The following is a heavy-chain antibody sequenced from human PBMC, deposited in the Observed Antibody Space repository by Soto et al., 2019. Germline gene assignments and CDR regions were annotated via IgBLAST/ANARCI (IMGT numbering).Heavy chain of an antibody. Sequence: EVQLLESGGDLVQPGGSLRLSCAASGFTFSHYALSWVRQAPGKGLEWISGFGSSAGSPFYADSVKGRFTISRDNSKNTLYLQMNNLRAEDTAKYFCAKEGEGSDIDAFDAWGQGTMVTVSS. V-gene: IGHV3-23*01. J-gene: IGHJ3*01. CDR2: FGSSAGSP. CDR3: AKEGEGSDIDAFDA. CDR1: GFTFSHYA. D-gene: IGHD3-9*01.